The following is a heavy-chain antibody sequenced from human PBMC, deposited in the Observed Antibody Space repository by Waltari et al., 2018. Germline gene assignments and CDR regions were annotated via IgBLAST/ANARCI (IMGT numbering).Heavy chain of an antibody. CDR2: IYSGGST. Sequence: EVQLVETGGGLIQPGGSLRLSCAASGFTVSSHYMSWVRQAPGKGLEWVSVIYSGGSTYYADSVKGRFTISRDNSKNTLYLQMNSLRAEDTAVYYCARSTRGYDILTGYYSNDAFDIWGQGTMVTVSS. V-gene: IGHV3-53*02. CDR1: GFTVSSHY. CDR3: ARSTRGYDILTGYYSNDAFDI. D-gene: IGHD3-9*01. J-gene: IGHJ3*02.